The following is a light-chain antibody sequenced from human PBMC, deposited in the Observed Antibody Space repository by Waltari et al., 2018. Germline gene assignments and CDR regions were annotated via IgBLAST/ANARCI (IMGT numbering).Light chain of an antibody. CDR1: SSNIGSNT. Sequence: QSVLTQPPSASGTPGQRVTISCSGSSSNIGSNTVAWYEQFPGMAHRLLIYSNNVRPPWFPDRFSGSKSGSSASLTISGLHFEDEADYYCATWDDSLNGRVFGGGTKLTVL. V-gene: IGLV1-44*01. CDR3: ATWDDSLNGRV. J-gene: IGLJ3*02. CDR2: SNN.